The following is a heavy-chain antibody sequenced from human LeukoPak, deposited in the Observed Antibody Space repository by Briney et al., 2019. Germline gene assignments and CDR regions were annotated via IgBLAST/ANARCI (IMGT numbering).Heavy chain of an antibody. CDR1: NDSFSSSRYY. V-gene: IGHV4-39*07. CDR2: IYYSGST. J-gene: IGHJ4*02. D-gene: IGHD6-6*01. CDR3: ARGPGGSSSSDFDY. Sequence: PSETLSLTCTVSNDSFSSSRYYWGWIRQPPGKGLEWIGSIYYSGSTYYNPSLKSRVTISIDTSKDQFSLKVTSVTATDTAVYYCARGPGGSSSSDFDYWGQGTLVTVSS.